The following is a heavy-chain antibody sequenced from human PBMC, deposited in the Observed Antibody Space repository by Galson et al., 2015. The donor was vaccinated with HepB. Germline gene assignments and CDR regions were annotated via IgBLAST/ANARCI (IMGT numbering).Heavy chain of an antibody. CDR3: ARDRGFGELLYWFDP. Sequence: SVKVSCKASGYTFTSYYMHWVRQAPGQGLEWMGIINPSGGSTSYAQKFQGRVTMTRDTSTSTVYMELSSLRSEDTAVYYCARDRGFGELLYWFDPWGQGTLVTVSS. D-gene: IGHD3-10*01. CDR2: INPSGGST. J-gene: IGHJ5*02. V-gene: IGHV1-46*01. CDR1: GYTFTSYY.